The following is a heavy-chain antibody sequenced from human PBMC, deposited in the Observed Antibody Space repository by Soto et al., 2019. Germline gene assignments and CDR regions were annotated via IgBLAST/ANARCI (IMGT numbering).Heavy chain of an antibody. V-gene: IGHV1-69*08. CDR3: AGDSPLWFGEFYWFDP. Sequence: QVQLVQSGAEVKKPGSSVKVSCKASGGTFSSYTISWVRQAPGQGLEWMGRIIPILGIANYAQKFQGRVTIPADKSTRTAYMELSSLRSEDTAVYYCAGDSPLWFGEFYWFDPWGQGTLVTVSS. J-gene: IGHJ5*02. D-gene: IGHD3-10*01. CDR1: GGTFSSYT. CDR2: IIPILGIA.